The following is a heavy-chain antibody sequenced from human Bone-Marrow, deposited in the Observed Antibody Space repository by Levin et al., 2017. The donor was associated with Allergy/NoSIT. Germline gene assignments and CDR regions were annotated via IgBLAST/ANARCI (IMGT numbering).Heavy chain of an antibody. V-gene: IGHV2-5*01. J-gene: IGHJ4*02. CDR1: GFSLDTSGLT. D-gene: IGHD2-2*01. CDR3: ANRPLEAPGAYDY. CDR2: IYWNDDK. Sequence: ESGPTLVKPTQTLTLTCTFSGFSLDTSGLTVGWIRQPPGKALEWLALIYWNDDKRYSPSLRRRLTIPKDTSQNQVVPTLTNMAPVDTATYYCANRPLEAPGAYDYWGQGSLVTVSS.